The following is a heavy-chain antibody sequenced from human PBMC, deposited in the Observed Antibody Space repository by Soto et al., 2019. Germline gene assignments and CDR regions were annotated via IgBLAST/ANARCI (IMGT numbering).Heavy chain of an antibody. Sequence: QVQLVQSGAEVKKPGASVKVSCKASGYSFSNYYMHWVRQAPGQGLEWMGLINPTGGSTAYAQRFQGRVTMTIDTSTSTVYMELSSLRSDDTAVYYCARDPYNPKWYYGMDVWGQGTTVTVSS. CDR2: INPTGGST. CDR3: ARDPYNPKWYYGMDV. D-gene: IGHD1-20*01. V-gene: IGHV1-46*01. CDR1: GYSFSNYY. J-gene: IGHJ6*02.